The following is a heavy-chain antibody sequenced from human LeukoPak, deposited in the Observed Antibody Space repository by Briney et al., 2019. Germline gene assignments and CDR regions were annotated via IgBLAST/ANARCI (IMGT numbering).Heavy chain of an antibody. CDR3: AGELRGNAFDI. CDR1: GGSISSSSYY. V-gene: IGHV4-61*02. D-gene: IGHD3-16*01. CDR2: IYTSGST. J-gene: IGHJ3*02. Sequence: SETLSLTCTVSGGSISSSSYYWGWIRQPAGKGLEWIGRIYTSGSTNYNPSLKSRVTISVDTSKNQFSLKLSSVTAADTAVYYCAGELRGNAFDIWGQGTMVTVSS.